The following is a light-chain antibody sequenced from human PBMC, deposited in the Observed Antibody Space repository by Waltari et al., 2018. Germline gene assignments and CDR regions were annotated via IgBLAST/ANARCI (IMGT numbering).Light chain of an antibody. CDR1: QSVYKHL. CDR2: DVS. J-gene: IGKJ2*01. Sequence: EIVLTQFPGTLSLSPGEGATLSCRASQSVYKHLFAWYKQKSGQSPRLLIYDVSKRATGIPDRFSGSGSGTDFTLTISRLGPEDFAVYYCQQHGSTPVPFGQGTKLEVK. CDR3: QQHGSTPVP. V-gene: IGKV3-20*01.